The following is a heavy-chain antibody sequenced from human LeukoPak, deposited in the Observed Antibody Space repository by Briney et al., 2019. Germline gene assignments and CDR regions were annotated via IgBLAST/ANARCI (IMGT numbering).Heavy chain of an antibody. CDR2: IYYSGST. CDR1: GGSISSSSYY. Sequence: PSETLSLTCAVSGGSISSSSYYWGWIRQPPGEGLEWIGSIYYSGSTYYNPSLKSRVTISVDTSKNQFSLKLSSVTAADTAVYYCARASGHSSGWYSGYWGQGTLVTVSS. J-gene: IGHJ4*02. CDR3: ARASGHSSGWYSGY. D-gene: IGHD6-19*01. V-gene: IGHV4-39*07.